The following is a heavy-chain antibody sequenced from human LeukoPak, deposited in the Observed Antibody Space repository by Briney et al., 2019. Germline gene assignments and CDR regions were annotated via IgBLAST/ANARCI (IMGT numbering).Heavy chain of an antibody. V-gene: IGHV4-34*01. D-gene: IGHD3-3*01. Sequence: SETLSLTCAVYGGSFSGYYWSWIRQPPGKGLEWIGEINHSGSTNYNPSLKSRVTISVDTSKNQFSLKLSSVTAADTAVYYCARGYFWSGYPQYYFDYWGQGTLVTVSS. CDR2: INHSGST. CDR1: GGSFSGYY. CDR3: ARGYFWSGYPQYYFDY. J-gene: IGHJ4*02.